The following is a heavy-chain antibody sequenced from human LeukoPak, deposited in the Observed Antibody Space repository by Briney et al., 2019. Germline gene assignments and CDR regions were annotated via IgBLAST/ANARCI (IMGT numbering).Heavy chain of an antibody. CDR3: SSIFWSGYWVNYYFDY. Sequence: SETLSLTCAVSGGSISSSNWWSWVRQPPGKGLEWIGEIYHSGSTYYNPSLKSRVTISVDTSKNQFSLKLSSVTAADTAVYYCSSIFWSGYWVNYYFDYWGQGTLVTVSS. D-gene: IGHD3-3*01. V-gene: IGHV4-4*02. CDR1: GGSISSSNW. CDR2: IYHSGST. J-gene: IGHJ4*02.